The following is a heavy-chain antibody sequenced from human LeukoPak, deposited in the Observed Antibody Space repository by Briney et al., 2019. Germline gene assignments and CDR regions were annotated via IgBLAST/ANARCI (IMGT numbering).Heavy chain of an antibody. CDR3: ARDYDYVWGSPYYFDY. Sequence: GASVKVSCKASGYTFTGYYMHWVRQAPGQGLEWMGCINPNSGGTNYAQKFQGRVTMTRDTSISTAYMELSRLRSDDTAVYYWARDYDYVWGSPYYFDYWGQGTLVTVSS. CDR2: INPNSGGT. J-gene: IGHJ4*02. D-gene: IGHD3-16*01. CDR1: GYTFTGYY. V-gene: IGHV1-2*02.